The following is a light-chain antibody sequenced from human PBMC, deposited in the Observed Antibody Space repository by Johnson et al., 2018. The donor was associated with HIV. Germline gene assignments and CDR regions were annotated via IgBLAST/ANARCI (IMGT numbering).Light chain of an antibody. J-gene: IGLJ1*01. CDR3: GTWDSSLSAGEV. CDR1: SSNIGNNY. Sequence: LTQPPSVSAAPGQKVTISCSGSSSNIGNNYVSWYQQLPGTAPKLLIYYNNKRPSGIPDRFSGSKSGTSATLGITGLQTGDEADYYCGTWDSSLSAGEVFGTGTKVTV. V-gene: IGLV1-51*01. CDR2: YNN.